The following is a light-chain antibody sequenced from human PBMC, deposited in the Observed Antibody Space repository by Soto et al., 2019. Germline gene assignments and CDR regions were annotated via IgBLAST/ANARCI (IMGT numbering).Light chain of an antibody. CDR1: SSNIGSNY. Sequence: QSVLTQPPSASGTPGQRVTISCSGSSSNIGSNYVYWYQQLPRTAPKLLIYRNNQRPSGVPDRFSGSKSGTSASLAISGLRSEDEADYYCAARDDSLSGPVFGGGTKLTVL. J-gene: IGLJ2*01. CDR3: AARDDSLSGPV. V-gene: IGLV1-47*01. CDR2: RNN.